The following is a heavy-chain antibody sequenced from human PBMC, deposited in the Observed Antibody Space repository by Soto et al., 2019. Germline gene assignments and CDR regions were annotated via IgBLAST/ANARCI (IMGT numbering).Heavy chain of an antibody. CDR2: TWYDGRNN. J-gene: IGHJ5*02. D-gene: IGHD1-20*01. V-gene: IGHV3-33*01. CDR3: ARDFGDTWKSHWFDP. CDR1: GFTFSSYG. Sequence: QAQLLESGGGVVQPGRSLRLSCAASGFTFSSYGMHWIRQAPGKGLEWVAFTWYDGRNNYYADSVKGRFTISRDNSNNELYLQLHSLRAEDTAVYYCARDFGDTWKSHWFDPWGQGNLVTVSS.